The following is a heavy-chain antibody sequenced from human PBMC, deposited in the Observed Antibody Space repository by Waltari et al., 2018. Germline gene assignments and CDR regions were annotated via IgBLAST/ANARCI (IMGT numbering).Heavy chain of an antibody. CDR1: GYSISSGYY. CDR3: ARLVVVVIKLSHFDY. J-gene: IGHJ4*02. D-gene: IGHD3-22*01. V-gene: IGHV4-38-2*01. Sequence: QVQLQESGPGLVKPSETLSLTCAVSGYSISSGYYWGWIRQPPGKGLEWIGSIYHSGSTYHNPSLKSRVTISVDTSKNQFSLKLSSVTAADTAVYYCARLVVVVIKLSHFDYWGQGTLVTVSS. CDR2: IYHSGST.